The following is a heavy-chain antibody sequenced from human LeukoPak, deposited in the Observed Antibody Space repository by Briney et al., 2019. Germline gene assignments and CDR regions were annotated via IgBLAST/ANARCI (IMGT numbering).Heavy chain of an antibody. CDR1: GGSISSGGYY. Sequence: SETLSLTCTVSGGSISSGGYYWSWIRQHPGKGLEWIGYIYYSGSTYYNPSLKSRVTISVDTSKNQFSLKLSSVTAADTAVYYCARASPGVYSSGGFDPWGQGTLVTVSS. V-gene: IGHV4-31*03. J-gene: IGHJ5*02. CDR2: IYYSGST. D-gene: IGHD6-19*01. CDR3: ARASPGVYSSGGFDP.